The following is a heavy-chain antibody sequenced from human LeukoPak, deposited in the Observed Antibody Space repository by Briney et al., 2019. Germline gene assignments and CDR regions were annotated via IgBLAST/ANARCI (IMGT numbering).Heavy chain of an antibody. Sequence: GGSLRLPCAASGFTFSSSAMSWVRRAPGKRLEWVSGVSASGGSTYFADSVKGRFTISRDNSKNTLYLQMNTLRAEDTALYYCAKGRIAAADDAFDMWGQGTMVIVSS. CDR3: AKGRIAAADDAFDM. CDR1: GFTFSSSA. D-gene: IGHD6-13*01. V-gene: IGHV3-23*01. CDR2: VSASGGST. J-gene: IGHJ3*02.